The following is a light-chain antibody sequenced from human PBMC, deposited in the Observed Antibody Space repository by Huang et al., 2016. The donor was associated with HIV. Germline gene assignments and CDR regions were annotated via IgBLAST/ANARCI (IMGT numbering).Light chain of an antibody. J-gene: IGKJ2*01. CDR3: QQSYSTLRT. V-gene: IGKV1-39*01. CDR1: QSISSY. Sequence: DIQMTQSPSSLSTSVGDRVTITCRASQSISSYLNWYQQKPGKAPSLLIYAASNLQSGVPSRFSGSGSGTDFTLTINSLQPEDFATYYCQQSYSTLRTFGQGTKLEIK. CDR2: AAS.